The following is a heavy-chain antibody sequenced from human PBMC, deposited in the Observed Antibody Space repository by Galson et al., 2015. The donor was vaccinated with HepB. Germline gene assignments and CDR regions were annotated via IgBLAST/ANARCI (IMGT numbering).Heavy chain of an antibody. CDR3: ARVFCGGYCTGINWFDP. D-gene: IGHD2-8*02. V-gene: IGHV1-18*01. CDR1: GYTFTSYG. Sequence: SVKVSCKASGYTFTSYGISWVRQAPGQGLEWMGWISAYNGNTNYAQKLQGRVTMTTDTSTSTAYMELRSLRSDDTAVYYCARVFCGGYCTGINWFDPWGQGTLVTVSS. CDR2: ISAYNGNT. J-gene: IGHJ5*02.